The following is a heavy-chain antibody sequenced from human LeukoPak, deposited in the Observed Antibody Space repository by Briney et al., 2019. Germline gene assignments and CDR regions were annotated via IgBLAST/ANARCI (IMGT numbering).Heavy chain of an antibody. D-gene: IGHD3-3*01. Sequence: GGSLRLSCAASGFTFSGYSMNWVRQAQGKGLEWVANIKQDGSEKYYVDSVKGRFTISRDNAKNSLYLQMNSLRAEDTAVYYCARGVINPPIFGVVIRLVGFDIWGQGTKVTVSS. J-gene: IGHJ3*02. V-gene: IGHV3-7*01. CDR3: ARGVINPPIFGVVIRLVGFDI. CDR2: IKQDGSEK. CDR1: GFTFSGYS.